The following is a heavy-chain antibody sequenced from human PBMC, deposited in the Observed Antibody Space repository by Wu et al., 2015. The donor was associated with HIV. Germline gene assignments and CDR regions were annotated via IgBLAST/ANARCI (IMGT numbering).Heavy chain of an antibody. D-gene: IGHD1-26*01. Sequence: QVQLMQSGIEVKKPGASVKVSCKASGYSFTTHGISWVRQAPGRGLEWMGWISTYNGNTKYAQKLQGRVTMTTDTSTSTVYMELRSLSSDDTAIYYCARRNSTLVGTVYQYCGMDVWGQGTTVTVPS. V-gene: IGHV1-18*01. CDR2: ISTYNGNT. J-gene: IGHJ6*02. CDR1: GYSFTTHG. CDR3: ARRNSTLVGTVYQYCGMDV.